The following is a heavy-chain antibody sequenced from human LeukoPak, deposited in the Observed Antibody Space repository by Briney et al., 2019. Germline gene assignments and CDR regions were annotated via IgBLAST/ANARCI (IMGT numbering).Heavy chain of an antibody. V-gene: IGHV4-34*01. CDR1: GGSFSGYY. CDR3: ARGQILINY. J-gene: IGHJ4*02. D-gene: IGHD2-8*01. CDR2: INHSGST. Sequence: SETLSLTCAVYGGSFSGYYWSWIRQPPGKGLEWIGEINHSGSTNYNPSLKSRVTISVDTSKNQFSLKLNSVTAADTAAYYCARGQILINYWGQGTLVTVSS.